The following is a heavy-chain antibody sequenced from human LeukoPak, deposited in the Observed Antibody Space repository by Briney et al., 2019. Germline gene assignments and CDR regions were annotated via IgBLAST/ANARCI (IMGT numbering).Heavy chain of an antibody. V-gene: IGHV3-33*01. D-gene: IGHD4-17*01. CDR2: IWHDGSNK. CDR3: ARPDYGASGDY. J-gene: IGHJ4*02. CDR1: GFTFSRFN. Sequence: GGSLRLSCAASGFTFSRFNLHWVRQAPGKGLEWVAVIWHDGSNKYYADSVEGRFTISRDDSKNTLYLQMNSLKAEDTAVYYCARPDYGASGDYWGQGTLVTVSS.